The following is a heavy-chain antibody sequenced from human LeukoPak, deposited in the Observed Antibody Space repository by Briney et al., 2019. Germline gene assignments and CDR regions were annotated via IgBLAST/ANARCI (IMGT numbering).Heavy chain of an antibody. Sequence: GGSLRLSCTASGFNFYRFTMHWVRQSPGKGLEWVSFIGRDGRVTSYADSVKGRFTISRDNAKNSLYLQMNSLRAEDTAVYYCARPTYYYDSSGPQEYWGQGTLVTVSS. CDR2: IGRDGRVT. V-gene: IGHV3-43*01. CDR3: ARPTYYYDSSGPQEY. D-gene: IGHD3-22*01. J-gene: IGHJ4*02. CDR1: GFNFYRFT.